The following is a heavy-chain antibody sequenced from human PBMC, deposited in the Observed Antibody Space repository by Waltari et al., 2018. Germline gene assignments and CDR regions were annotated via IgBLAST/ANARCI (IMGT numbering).Heavy chain of an antibody. CDR1: GGSISSYY. D-gene: IGHD3-3*01. CDR3: ARLNDFSSSYYISAFDI. V-gene: IGHV4-59*01. Sequence: QVQLQESGPGLVKPSGTLSLTCTVSGGSISSYYWSWIRQPPGKGLEWIGYIYYSGSTNYNPSLKSRVTISVDTSKNQFALKLSSVTAADTAVYYCARLNDFSSSYYISAFDIWGQGTMVTVSS. J-gene: IGHJ3*02. CDR2: IYYSGST.